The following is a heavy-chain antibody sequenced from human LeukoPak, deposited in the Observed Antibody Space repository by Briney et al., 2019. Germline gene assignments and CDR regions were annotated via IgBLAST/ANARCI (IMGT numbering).Heavy chain of an antibody. CDR3: ARESGSYAMGYFDL. Sequence: GGSLRLSCAASGFTFSSYWMSWVRQAPGKGLEWVANIKQDGSEKYYVDSVKGRFTISRDNAKNSLYLQMNSLRAEDTAVYYCARESGSYAMGYFDLWGRGTLVTVSS. CDR2: IKQDGSEK. D-gene: IGHD1-26*01. V-gene: IGHV3-7*01. CDR1: GFTFSSYW. J-gene: IGHJ2*01.